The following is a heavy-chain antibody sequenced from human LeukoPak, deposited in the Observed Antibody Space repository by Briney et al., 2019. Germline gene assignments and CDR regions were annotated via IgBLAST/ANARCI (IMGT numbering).Heavy chain of an antibody. CDR2: IYYRGNT. J-gene: IGHJ4*02. CDR1: AYSISSGYY. CDR3: AREGFGELLSPEGFDY. D-gene: IGHD3-10*01. Sequence: SETLSLTCTVSAYSISSGYYWSWIRQPPGKGLEWIGHIYYRGNTNYNPSLKSRVTITVDTSNNQISLELSSVTAADTAVYYCAREGFGELLSPEGFDYWGQGTLVTVSS. V-gene: IGHV4-61*01.